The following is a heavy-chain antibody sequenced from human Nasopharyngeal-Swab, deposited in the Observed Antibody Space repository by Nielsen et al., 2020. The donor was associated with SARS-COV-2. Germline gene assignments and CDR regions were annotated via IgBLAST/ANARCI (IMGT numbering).Heavy chain of an antibody. Sequence: ASVKVSCKASGYTFTSYAMHWVRQAPGQRLEWMGWINAGNGNTKYSQKFQGRVTITRDTSASTAYMELSSLRSEDTAVYYCAREFTMVRGDIINAFDIWGQGTMVTVSS. D-gene: IGHD3-10*01. CDR3: AREFTMVRGDIINAFDI. V-gene: IGHV1-3*01. J-gene: IGHJ3*02. CDR1: GYTFTSYA. CDR2: INAGNGNT.